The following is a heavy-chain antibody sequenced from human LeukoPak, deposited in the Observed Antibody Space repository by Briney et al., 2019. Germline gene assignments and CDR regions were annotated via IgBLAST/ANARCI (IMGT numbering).Heavy chain of an antibody. D-gene: IGHD3-10*01. CDR3: AASGITMVRGVLYFDY. J-gene: IGHJ4*02. V-gene: IGHV4-59*08. CDR2: IYYSGST. CDR1: GGSISSYY. Sequence: SETLSLTCTVSGGSISSYYWSWIRQPPGKGLEWIGCIYYSGSTNYNPSLKSRVTISVDTSKNQFSLKLSSVTAADTAVYYCAASGITMVRGVLYFDYWGQGTLVTVSS.